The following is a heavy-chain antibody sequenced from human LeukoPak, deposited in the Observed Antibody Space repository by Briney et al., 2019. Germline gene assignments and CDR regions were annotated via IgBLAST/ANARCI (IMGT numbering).Heavy chain of an antibody. CDR3: ATEEPNYGDYAGY. V-gene: IGHV3-33*01. D-gene: IGHD4-17*01. CDR2: IWYDGSNK. J-gene: IGHJ4*02. Sequence: GGSLRLSCAASGFTFSSYGMHWVRQAPGKGLEWVAVIWYDGSNKYYADSVKGRFTLSRDNSKNTRYLQMNSLRAEDTAVYYCATEEPNYGDYAGYWGQGTLVTVSS. CDR1: GFTFSSYG.